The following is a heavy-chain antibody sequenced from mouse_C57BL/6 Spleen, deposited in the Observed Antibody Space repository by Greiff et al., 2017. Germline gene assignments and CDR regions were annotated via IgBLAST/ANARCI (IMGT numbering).Heavy chain of an antibody. CDR2: ILPGSGST. D-gene: IGHD1-1*01. CDR3: ARKSPVVAKRDAMDY. CDR1: GYTFTGYW. Sequence: QVQLQQSGAELMKPGASVKLSCKATGYTFTGYWIEWVKQRPGHGLEWIGEILPGSGSTNYNEKFKGKATFTADTSSNTAYMQLSSLTTEDSAIYYCARKSPVVAKRDAMDYWGQGTSVTVSS. V-gene: IGHV1-9*01. J-gene: IGHJ4*01.